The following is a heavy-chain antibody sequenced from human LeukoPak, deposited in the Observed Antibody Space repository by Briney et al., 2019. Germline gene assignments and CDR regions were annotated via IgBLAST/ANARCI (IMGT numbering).Heavy chain of an antibody. J-gene: IGHJ5*02. Sequence: SETLSFTCTVSGGSISSYYWSWIRQPPGKGLEWSGYIYYSGSTNYNPFLKSRVTISVDTSKNPFSLKLSSVTAADTAVYYCARHTRLYSSSWGGSWFDPWGQGTLVTVSS. V-gene: IGHV4-59*08. CDR2: IYYSGST. CDR3: ARHTRLYSSSWGGSWFDP. CDR1: GGSISSYY. D-gene: IGHD6-13*01.